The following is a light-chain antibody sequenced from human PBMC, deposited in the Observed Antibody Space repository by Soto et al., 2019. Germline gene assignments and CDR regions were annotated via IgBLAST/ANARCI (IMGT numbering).Light chain of an antibody. CDR2: GAS. Sequence: EIVLTKSPGTLSFSPGERATLSCWASQSVASTYLGWYQQKPGQAPRLLIYGASSRATGIPDRFSGSGSGTDFNLTISRLEPEDFALYYCQQYAGSPTFGQGTRLEIK. J-gene: IGKJ5*01. CDR3: QQYAGSPT. V-gene: IGKV3-20*01. CDR1: QSVASTY.